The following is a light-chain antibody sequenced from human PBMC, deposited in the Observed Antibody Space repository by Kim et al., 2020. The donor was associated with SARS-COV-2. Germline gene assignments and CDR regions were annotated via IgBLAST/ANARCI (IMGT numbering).Light chain of an antibody. V-gene: IGLV2-14*01. J-gene: IGLJ1*01. CDR3: ASYRSSSSYV. Sequence: QSALTQPASVSGSPGQSITISCTGTSSDVGGYNYVSWYQQHPGKAPKLIIYDVTERPSGVSNRFSASKSGNTASLTISGRQAEDEADYYCASYRSSSSYVFGTGTKVTVL. CDR2: DVT. CDR1: SSDVGGYNY.